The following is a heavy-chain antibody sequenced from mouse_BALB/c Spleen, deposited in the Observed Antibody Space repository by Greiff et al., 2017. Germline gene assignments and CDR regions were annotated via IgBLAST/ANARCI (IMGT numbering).Heavy chain of an antibody. CDR2: IWAGGST. Sequence: QVQLKESGPGLVAPSQSLSITCTVSGFSLTSYGVHWVRQPPGKGLEWLGVIWAGGSTNYNSALMSGLSISKDNSKSQVFLKMNSLQTDDTAMYYCAHWDDYAMDYWGQGTSVTVSS. D-gene: IGHD4-1*01. CDR3: AHWDDYAMDY. J-gene: IGHJ4*01. V-gene: IGHV2-9*02. CDR1: GFSLTSYG.